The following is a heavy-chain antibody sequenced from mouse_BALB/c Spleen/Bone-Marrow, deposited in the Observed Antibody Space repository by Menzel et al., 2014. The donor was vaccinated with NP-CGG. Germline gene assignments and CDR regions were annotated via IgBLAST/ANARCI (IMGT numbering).Heavy chain of an antibody. CDR2: IWRGGST. Sequence: VKLVESGPSLVQPSQSLSITCTVSGFSLTSYGVHWVRQSPGKGLEWLGVIWRGGSTDYNAAFMSRLSITKDNSKSQVFFKMNSLQADDAAIYYCAKNYWDYFDYWGQGTTLTVSS. CDR1: GFSLTSYG. J-gene: IGHJ2*01. V-gene: IGHV2-5-1*01. CDR3: AKNYWDYFDY. D-gene: IGHD4-1*01.